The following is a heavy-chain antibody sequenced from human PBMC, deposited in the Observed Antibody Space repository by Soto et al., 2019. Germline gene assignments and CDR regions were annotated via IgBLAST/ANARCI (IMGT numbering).Heavy chain of an antibody. J-gene: IGHJ6*02. D-gene: IGHD2-2*02. V-gene: IGHV4-31*01. CDR2: IYDSGST. CDR1: GGSISSDGYY. CDR3: ARDSRVVVPAAIIDHYYYGMDV. Sequence: PAETLSLTCTVSGGSISSDGYYWSWMGQHPGKDLEWVGYIYDSGSTYDNPALKSLVTISVNTSKNQFSRKMSSVTAAETAVYYCARDSRVVVPAAIIDHYYYGMDVWGQGTTVTVSS.